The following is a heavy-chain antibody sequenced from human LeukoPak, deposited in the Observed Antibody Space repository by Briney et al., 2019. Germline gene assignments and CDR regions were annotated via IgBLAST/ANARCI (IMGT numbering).Heavy chain of an antibody. V-gene: IGHV1-46*01. CDR2: INPSGGST. CDR3: ARDSGLVGAAQYYFDY. J-gene: IGHJ4*02. CDR1: GYTFTGYY. Sequence: ASVKVSCKASGYTFTGYYMHWVRQAPGQGLEWMGIINPSGGSTSYAQKFQGRVTMTRDTSTSTVYMELSSLRSEDTAVYYCARDSGLVGAAQYYFDYWGQGTLVTVSS. D-gene: IGHD1-26*01.